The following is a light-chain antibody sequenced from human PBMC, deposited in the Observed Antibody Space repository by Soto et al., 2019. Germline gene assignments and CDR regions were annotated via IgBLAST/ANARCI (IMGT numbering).Light chain of an antibody. CDR3: CSYTSSTNYV. Sequence: SALTQPASVSGSPGQSIAISCTGTTSDVSIYNYVSWYQQHPGKAPKLMIYGVSNRPSGVSNRFSGAKSGHTASLTISGLQVEDEADYYCCSYTSSTNYVFGPGTKVTVL. V-gene: IGLV2-14*01. CDR2: GVS. J-gene: IGLJ1*01. CDR1: TSDVSIYNY.